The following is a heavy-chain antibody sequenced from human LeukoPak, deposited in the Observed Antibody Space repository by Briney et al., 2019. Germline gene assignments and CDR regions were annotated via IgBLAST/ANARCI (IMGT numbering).Heavy chain of an antibody. D-gene: IGHD6-6*01. CDR2: IYHSGST. J-gene: IGHJ4*02. V-gene: IGHV4-59*01. CDR1: GASITTYY. CDR3: AREYSTSSEGDYFDY. Sequence: SETLSLTCTVSGASITTYYWTWTRQPPGKGLEWIGYIYHSGSTNYNPSLKSRVTISLDTSRNQFSLRLSSVTAADTAVFCAREYSTSSEGDYFDYWGQGSLVTVSS.